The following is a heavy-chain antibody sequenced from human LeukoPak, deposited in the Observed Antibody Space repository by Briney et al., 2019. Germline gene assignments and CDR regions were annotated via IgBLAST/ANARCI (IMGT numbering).Heavy chain of an antibody. J-gene: IGHJ6*02. V-gene: IGHV3-43*02. Sequence: PGGSLRLSCAASGFTFDDYAMHWVRQAPGKGLEWVSLICCDGGSTYYADSVKGRFTISRDKRKNSLYLQMNSLRTEDTALYYCSKYRLVGITAAGYYYFGMDVWGQGTMVTVSS. D-gene: IGHD6-25*01. CDR1: GFTFDDYA. CDR2: ICCDGGST. CDR3: SKYRLVGITAAGYYYFGMDV.